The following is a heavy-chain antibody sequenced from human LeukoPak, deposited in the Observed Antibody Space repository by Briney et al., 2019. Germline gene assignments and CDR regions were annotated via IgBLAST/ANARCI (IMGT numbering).Heavy chain of an antibody. Sequence: PGGSLRLSCAASGFTFSSYAMSWVRQAPGKGLEWVSAISGSGGSTYYADSVRGRFTISRDNSKNTPYLQMNSLRAEDTAVYYCATQGTTVTSTFDYWGQGTLVTVSS. J-gene: IGHJ4*02. CDR1: GFTFSSYA. CDR3: ATQGTTVTSTFDY. D-gene: IGHD4-17*01. CDR2: ISGSGGST. V-gene: IGHV3-23*01.